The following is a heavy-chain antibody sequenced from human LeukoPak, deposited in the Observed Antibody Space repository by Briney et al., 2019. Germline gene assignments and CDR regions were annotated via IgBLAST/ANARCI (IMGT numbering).Heavy chain of an antibody. Sequence: PSETLSLTCTVSGGSISAYYWSWIRQPPGKGLEWIGYISYSGSTNYNPSLKSRVTILVDTSKNKFSLKLSFVTAADTAVYYCARGHSSSWYYLDYWGQGTLVTVSS. J-gene: IGHJ4*02. V-gene: IGHV4-59*01. CDR3: ARGHSSSWYYLDY. CDR1: GGSISAYY. CDR2: ISYSGST. D-gene: IGHD6-13*01.